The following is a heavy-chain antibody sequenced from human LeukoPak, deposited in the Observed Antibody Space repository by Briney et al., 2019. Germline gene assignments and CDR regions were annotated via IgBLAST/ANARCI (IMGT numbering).Heavy chain of an antibody. Sequence: GASVKVSCKASGYTFTSYDINWVRQATGQGLEWMGWMNPNSGNTGYAQKFQGRVTMTRNTSISTAYMELSSLRSEDTAVYYCARRTFIIGPYYDYYMGVWGKGTSFNVFS. CDR2: MNPNSGNT. D-gene: IGHD3-10*01. CDR1: GYTFTSYD. V-gene: IGHV1-8*01. J-gene: IGHJ6*03. CDR3: ARRTFIIGPYYDYYMGV.